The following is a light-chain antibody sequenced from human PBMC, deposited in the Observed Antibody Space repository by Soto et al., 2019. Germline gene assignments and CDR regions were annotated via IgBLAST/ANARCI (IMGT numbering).Light chain of an antibody. CDR3: QQNDDWTRT. V-gene: IGKV3-15*01. CDR2: GAS. CDR1: QSVGKN. Sequence: ETVMTHSPSTLSMSPGSRSILSCRASQSVGKNLAWYQQKPGQAPRLLIHGASTRATGIPARLSGSGYATELTITISSMKNEDSAVYYCQQNDDWTRTFGHGTKVDIK. J-gene: IGKJ1*01.